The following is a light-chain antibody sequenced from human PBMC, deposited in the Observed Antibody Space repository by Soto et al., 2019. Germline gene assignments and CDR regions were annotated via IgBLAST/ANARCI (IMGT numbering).Light chain of an antibody. CDR1: QSISSW. CDR2: KAS. Sequence: QMTQYPSSVSASVGDRVTITCRASQSISSWLAWYQQKPGKAPKLLIYKASSLESGVPSRFSGSGSGTEFTLTISSLQPDDFATYYCQQYNSYSRTFGQGTKVDI. V-gene: IGKV1-5*03. CDR3: QQYNSYSRT. J-gene: IGKJ1*01.